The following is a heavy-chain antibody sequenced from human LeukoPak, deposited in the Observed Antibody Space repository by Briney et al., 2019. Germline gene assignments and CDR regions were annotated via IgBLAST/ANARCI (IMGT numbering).Heavy chain of an antibody. V-gene: IGHV1-24*01. J-gene: IGHJ4*02. D-gene: IGHD2-2*01. CDR3: ATEGCSSTSCYGGFDY. CDR2: FDPEDGET. CDR1: GYTLTELS. Sequence: ASVNVSCKVSGYTLTELSMHWVRQAPGKGLEGMGGFDPEDGETIYAQKFQGRVTMTEDTSTDTAYMELSSLRSEDTAVYYCATEGCSSTSCYGGFDYWGQGTLVTVSS.